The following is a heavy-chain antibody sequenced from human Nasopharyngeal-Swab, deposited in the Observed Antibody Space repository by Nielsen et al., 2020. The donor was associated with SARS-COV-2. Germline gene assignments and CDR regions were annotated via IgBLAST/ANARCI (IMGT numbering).Heavy chain of an antibody. Sequence: GGSLRLSCAASGFTFNMYTINWVRQAPGKGLEWVSAISSSGDYIYYAASVKGRFTISRDNAKNSVYLQMNTLRADDTALYYCARDTPAMFAYWGQGTLVTVSS. V-gene: IGHV3-21*01. CDR2: ISSSGDYI. J-gene: IGHJ4*02. CDR3: ARDTPAMFAY. CDR1: GFTFNMYT.